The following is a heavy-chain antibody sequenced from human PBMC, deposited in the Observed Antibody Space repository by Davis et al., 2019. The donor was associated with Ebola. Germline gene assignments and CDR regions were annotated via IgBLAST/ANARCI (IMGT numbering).Heavy chain of an antibody. D-gene: IGHD2-21*02. CDR1: GFTFSSYG. V-gene: IGHV3-30*03. J-gene: IGHJ4*02. CDR2: ISYDGSNK. Sequence: GGSLRLSCAASGFTFSSYGMHWVRQAPGKGLEWVAVISYDGSNKYYADSVKGRFTISRDNSKNTLYLQMNSLRAEDTAVYYCAGDFIFDYWGQGTLVTVSS. CDR3: AGDFIFDY.